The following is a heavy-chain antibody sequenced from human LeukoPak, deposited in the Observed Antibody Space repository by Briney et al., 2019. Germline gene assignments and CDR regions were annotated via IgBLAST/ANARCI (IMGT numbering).Heavy chain of an antibody. J-gene: IGHJ4*02. CDR3: ARCRDHFDY. V-gene: IGHV4-61*05. CDR1: GGSISNSSYY. CDR2: IYYSGST. Sequence: PSETLSLTCTVSGGSISNSSYYRSWIRQPPGKGLEWIGFIYYSGSTNYNPSLKSRVTISVDTSKNQFSLRLSSVTAADTAVYYCARCRDHFDYWGQGTLVTVSS. D-gene: IGHD5-24*01.